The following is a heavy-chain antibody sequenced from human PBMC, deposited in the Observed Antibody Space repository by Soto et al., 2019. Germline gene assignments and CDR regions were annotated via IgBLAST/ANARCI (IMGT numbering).Heavy chain of an antibody. V-gene: IGHV3-23*01. D-gene: IGHD4-17*01. J-gene: IGHJ4*02. Sequence: GGSLRLSCAASGFTFSSYAMSWVRQAPGKGLEWVSAISGSGGSTYYADSVKGRFTISRDNSKNTLYLQMNSLRAEDTAVYYCAKSYRSMTTVTPGPGVFDYWGQGTLVTVSS. CDR2: ISGSGGST. CDR3: AKSYRSMTTVTPGPGVFDY. CDR1: GFTFSSYA.